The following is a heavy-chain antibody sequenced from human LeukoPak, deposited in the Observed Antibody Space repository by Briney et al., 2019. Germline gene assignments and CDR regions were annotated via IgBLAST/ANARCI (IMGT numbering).Heavy chain of an antibody. CDR2: IYHSGST. CDR3: ARGGTNDLFDP. CDR1: GYSISSGYY. V-gene: IGHV4-38-2*02. D-gene: IGHD1-1*01. Sequence: SETLSLTCTVSGYSISSGYYWGWIRQPPGKGLEWIGSIYHSGSTYYNPSLKSRVTISVDTSKNQFSLKLSSVTAADTAVYYCARGGTNDLFDPWGQGTLVTVSS. J-gene: IGHJ5*02.